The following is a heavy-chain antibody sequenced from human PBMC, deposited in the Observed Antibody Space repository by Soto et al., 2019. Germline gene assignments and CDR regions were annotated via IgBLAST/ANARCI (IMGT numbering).Heavy chain of an antibody. CDR1: GYTFTYYH. D-gene: IGHD5-18*01. Sequence: ASVKGSGKASGYTFTYYHVHWVRQARGQGLEWIGIINPNGGDTRYAQKFQGRVTMTRDTSTSTVYMEVSSLRSEDTALYYCARVPYSSGLLFSLDYWGQGTLVTVSS. V-gene: IGHV1-46*01. CDR2: INPNGGDT. J-gene: IGHJ4*02. CDR3: ARVPYSSGLLFSLDY.